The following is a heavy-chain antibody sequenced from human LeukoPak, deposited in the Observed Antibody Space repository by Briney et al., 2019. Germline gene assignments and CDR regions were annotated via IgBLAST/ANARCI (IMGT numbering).Heavy chain of an antibody. V-gene: IGHV3-15*01. CDR2: IKSKTDGGTT. CDR1: GFTFNNAW. Sequence: GGSLRLSCAASGFTFNNAWMTWVRQAPGKGLEWVGRIKSKTDGGTTDYAAPVKGRFTISRDGSRNTLYLQMNSLKTEDTAVYYCSTPRLGSDAFEIWGQGTMVTVSS. D-gene: IGHD6-19*01. CDR3: STPRLGSDAFEI. J-gene: IGHJ3*02.